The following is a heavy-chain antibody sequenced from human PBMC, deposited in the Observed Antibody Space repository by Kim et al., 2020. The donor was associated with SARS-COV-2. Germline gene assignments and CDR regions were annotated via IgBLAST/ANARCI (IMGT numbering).Heavy chain of an antibody. CDR3: ARTTAYYYGSGSYYNPRYGMAG. V-gene: IGHV4-59*01. Sequence: SETLSLTCTVSGGSISSYYWSWIRQPPGKGLEWIGYIYYSGSTNYNPSLKSRVTISVDTSKNQFSLKLSSVTAADTAVYYCARTTAYYYGSGSYYNPRYGMAGWGQGTPVTVSS. D-gene: IGHD3-10*01. CDR1: GGSISSYY. CDR2: IYYSGST. J-gene: IGHJ6*02.